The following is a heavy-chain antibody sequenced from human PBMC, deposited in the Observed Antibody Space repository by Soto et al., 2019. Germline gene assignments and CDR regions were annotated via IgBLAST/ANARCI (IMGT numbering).Heavy chain of an antibody. CDR1: GDSVSSNTAA. J-gene: IGHJ4*02. CDR3: ARDLSGILHY. CDR2: TYYRSKWYN. D-gene: IGHD1-26*01. V-gene: IGHV6-1*01. Sequence: PSPTLSLTCGVSGDSVSSNTAAWNWFRQSPSRGLEWLGRTYYRSKWYNDYAVAVKSRITINPDTSKNQFSLHLNSVTPEDTAVYYCARDLSGILHYWGQGTLVTVSS.